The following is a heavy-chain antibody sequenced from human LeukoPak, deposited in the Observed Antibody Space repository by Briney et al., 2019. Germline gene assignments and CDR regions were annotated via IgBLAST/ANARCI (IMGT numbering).Heavy chain of an antibody. V-gene: IGHV3-23*01. Sequence: GGSLTLSCAASGFTITTYAMGWVRQAPGKGLEWVSVISDRGDSTHYADSVKGRSTISRDSSKNTLYLQINSLRGEDTAVYYCARGRWGLTINNFDIWGQGTMVTVSS. J-gene: IGHJ3*02. CDR2: ISDRGDST. D-gene: IGHD3-9*01. CDR3: ARGRWGLTINNFDI. CDR1: GFTITTYA.